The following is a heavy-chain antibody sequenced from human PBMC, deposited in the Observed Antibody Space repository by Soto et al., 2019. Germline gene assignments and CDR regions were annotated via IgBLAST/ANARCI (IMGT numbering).Heavy chain of an antibody. CDR2: IYSSGNP. CDR3: ARGRLTIQQGFDT. V-gene: IGHV4-31*03. D-gene: IGHD1-1*01. Sequence: QVQLQESGPGLVKPSQTLSLTCTVSNDSITSGRYYWSWIRQVPGKGLERIGYIYSSGNPYYNPPLKVRIAISLDGSNNQFAVTVSSVNVADSAIYFCARGRLTIQQGFDTWGQGTRVTVSS. J-gene: IGHJ3*02. CDR1: NDSITSGRYY.